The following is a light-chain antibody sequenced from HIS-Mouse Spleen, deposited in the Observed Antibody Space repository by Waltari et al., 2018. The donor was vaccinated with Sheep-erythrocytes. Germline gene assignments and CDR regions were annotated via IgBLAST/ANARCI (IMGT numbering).Light chain of an antibody. CDR1: SSNIGSNY. V-gene: IGLV1-47*01. CDR3: AAWDDSLSGGV. Sequence: QSVLTQPPSASGTPGQRVTISCSGSSSNIGSNYVYWYQQRPGTAPKLLIYRNNRRPSGDPDRVSGSKSGPSASLAISGLRSEDEADYYCAAWDDSLSGGVFGGGTKLTVL. CDR2: RNN. J-gene: IGLJ2*01.